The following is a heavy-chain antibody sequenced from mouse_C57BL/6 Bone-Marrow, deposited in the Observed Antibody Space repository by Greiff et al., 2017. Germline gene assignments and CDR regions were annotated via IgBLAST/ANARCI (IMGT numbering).Heavy chain of an antibody. Sequence: QVTLKVSGPGILQPSQTLSLACTFPGISLSTSGLGLSWLRKPPGKALEWLASIWNNDNFYNPSFKTRLTTSKETSNYQVFHELTGVDTAKSDAYCGAWRVYDYWGQGTTLTVSS. V-gene: IGHV8-2*01. CDR3: WRVYDY. J-gene: IGHJ2*01. CDR1: ISLSTSGLGL. CDR2: WNNDNF.